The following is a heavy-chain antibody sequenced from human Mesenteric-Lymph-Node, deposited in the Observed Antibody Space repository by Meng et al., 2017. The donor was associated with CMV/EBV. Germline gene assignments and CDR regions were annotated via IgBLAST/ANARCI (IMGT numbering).Heavy chain of an antibody. Sequence: SDTLSLTCAVYGGSFSGYYWSWSRQPPGKGLEWIGEINHSGSTNYNPSLKGRVTISVDTSKNQFSLKLSSVTAADTAVYYCARKLLWFGELLEIDWGQGTLVTVSS. CDR2: INHSGST. D-gene: IGHD3-10*01. CDR1: GGSFSGYY. J-gene: IGHJ4*02. V-gene: IGHV4-34*01. CDR3: ARKLLWFGELLEID.